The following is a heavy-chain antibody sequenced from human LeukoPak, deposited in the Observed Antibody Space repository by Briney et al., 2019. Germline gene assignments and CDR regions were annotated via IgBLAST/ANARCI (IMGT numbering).Heavy chain of an antibody. D-gene: IGHD6-13*01. CDR1: GYTFTSYY. J-gene: IGHJ5*02. CDR2: INPSGGST. V-gene: IGHV1-46*01. Sequence: ASVKVSCKASGYTFTSYYLHWVRQAPGQGLEWMGIINPSGGSTSYAQKFQGRVTMTRDMSTSTVYMELSSLRSEDTAVYYCAREGIADERENWFDPWGQGTLVTVSS. CDR3: AREGIADERENWFDP.